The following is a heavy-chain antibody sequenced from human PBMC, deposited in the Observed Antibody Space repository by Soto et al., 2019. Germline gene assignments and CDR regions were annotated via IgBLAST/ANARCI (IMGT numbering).Heavy chain of an antibody. V-gene: IGHV4-30-2*01. J-gene: IGHJ6*02. Sequence: ASETLSLTCAVSGGSISSGGYSWSWIRQPPGKGLEWIGYMYHSGSTYYNPSLKSRVTISIDRSKNQFSLKLNSVTAADTAVYYCARVPDVWGQGTTVTVSS. CDR1: GGSISSGGYS. CDR3: ARVPDV. CDR2: MYHSGST.